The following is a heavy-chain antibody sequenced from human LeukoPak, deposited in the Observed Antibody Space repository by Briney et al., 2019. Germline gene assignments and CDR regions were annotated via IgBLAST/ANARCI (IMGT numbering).Heavy chain of an antibody. V-gene: IGHV3-23*01. D-gene: IGHD1-26*01. CDR2: IGNSGYKT. J-gene: IGHJ4*02. CDR3: AKDWSCDY. Sequence: GGSLRLSCAASGFTFSTYAMTWVRQAPGKGLEWVSAIGNSGYKTHYADSVKGRFTISRDNSKNMVYLQMNSLRAEDTALYHRAKDWSCDYWGQGTPVTVSS. CDR1: GFTFSTYA.